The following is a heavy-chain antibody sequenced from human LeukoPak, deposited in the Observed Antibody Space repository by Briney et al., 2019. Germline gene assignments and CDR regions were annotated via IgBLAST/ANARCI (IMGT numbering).Heavy chain of an antibody. J-gene: IGHJ5*02. CDR3: ARRTYYYDSSGYSYNWFDP. CDR2: IYYSGST. V-gene: IGHV4-59*08. Sequence: PSETLSLTCTVSGGSISSYYWSWIRQPPGKGLEWIGYIYYSGSTNYNPSLKSRVTISVDTSKNQFSLKLSFVTAADTAVYYCARRTYYYDSSGYSYNWFDPWGQGTLVTVSS. CDR1: GGSISSYY. D-gene: IGHD3-22*01.